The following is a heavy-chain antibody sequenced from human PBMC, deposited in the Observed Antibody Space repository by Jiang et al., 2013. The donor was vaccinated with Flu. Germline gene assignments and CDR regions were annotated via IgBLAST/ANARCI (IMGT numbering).Heavy chain of an antibody. J-gene: IGHJ3*02. V-gene: IGHV4-39*01. CDR2: IYYSGST. CDR1: GGSISSSSYY. D-gene: IGHD3-10*01. Sequence: GSGLVKPSETLSLTCTVSGGSISSSSYYWGWIRQPPGKGLEWIGSIYYSGSTYYNPSLKSRVTISVDTSKNQFSLKLSSVTAADTAVYYCARHFKGSGSYGERAFDIWGQGTMVTVSS. CDR3: ARHFKGSGSYGERAFDI.